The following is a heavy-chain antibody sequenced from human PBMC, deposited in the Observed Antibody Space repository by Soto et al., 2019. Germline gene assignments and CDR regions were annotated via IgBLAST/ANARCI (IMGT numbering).Heavy chain of an antibody. J-gene: IGHJ4*02. D-gene: IGHD3-10*01. CDR1: GGSISSYY. Sequence: SETLSLTCTVSGGSISSYYWSWIRQPPGKGLEWIGYIYYSGSTNYNPSLKSRVTISVDTSKNQFSLKLSSVTAADTAVYYCARITMVRGVIIDFDYWGQGTLVTV. CDR3: ARITMVRGVIIDFDY. CDR2: IYYSGST. V-gene: IGHV4-59*01.